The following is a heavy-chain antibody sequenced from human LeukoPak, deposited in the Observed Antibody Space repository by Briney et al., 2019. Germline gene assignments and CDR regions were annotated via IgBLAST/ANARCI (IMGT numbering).Heavy chain of an antibody. Sequence: GGPLRLSCAASGFTFRRYAMSWVRQAPGKGLEWVSAINGRGDTTDYADSVKGRFTISRDNSKNTLYLQMNSLRAEDTAVYYCAKARGYSGYDYYYWGQGTLVTVSS. V-gene: IGHV3-23*01. CDR1: GFTFRRYA. CDR3: AKARGYSGYDYYY. D-gene: IGHD5-12*01. CDR2: INGRGDTT. J-gene: IGHJ4*02.